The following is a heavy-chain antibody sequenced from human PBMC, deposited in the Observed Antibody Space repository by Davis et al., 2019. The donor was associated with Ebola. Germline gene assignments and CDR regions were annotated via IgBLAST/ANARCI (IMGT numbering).Heavy chain of an antibody. CDR3: ARDLSSGGYDWGMLGY. Sequence: GESLKISCAASGFTFSSYGMHWVRQAPGKGLEWVAVIWYDGSNKYYADSVKGRFTISRDNAKNSLYLQMNSLRAEDTDVYYCARDLSSGGYDWGMLGYWGQGTLVTVSS. CDR2: IWYDGSNK. J-gene: IGHJ4*02. D-gene: IGHD5-12*01. CDR1: GFTFSSYG. V-gene: IGHV3-33*01.